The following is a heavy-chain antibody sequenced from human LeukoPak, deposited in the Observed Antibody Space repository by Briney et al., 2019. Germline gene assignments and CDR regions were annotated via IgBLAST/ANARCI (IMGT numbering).Heavy chain of an antibody. CDR2: IYTSGST. D-gene: IGHD3-10*01. CDR1: GGSISSYY. Sequence: SGTLSLTCTVSGGSISSYYWSWIRQPAGKGLEWIGRIYTSGSTNYNPSLKSRVTMSVDTSKNQFSLKLSSVTAADTAVYYCARGTYYYGSGSYYSFDYWGQGTLVTVSS. V-gene: IGHV4-4*07. CDR3: ARGTYYYGSGSYYSFDY. J-gene: IGHJ4*02.